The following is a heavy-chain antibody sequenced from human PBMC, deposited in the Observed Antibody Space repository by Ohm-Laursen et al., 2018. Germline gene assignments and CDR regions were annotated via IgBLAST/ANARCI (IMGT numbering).Heavy chain of an antibody. D-gene: IGHD3-10*01. CDR2: ITSGGGII. CDR3: ARTFRDYYYYGMDV. J-gene: IGHJ6*02. Sequence: SLRLSCAASGFTFIDYDMSWIRQTPGKGLEWLSYITSGGGIIYSADSVKGRFTISRDNSKNTLYLQMNSLRAEDPAVYYCARTFRDYYYYGMDVWGQGTTVTVSS. V-gene: IGHV3-11*04. CDR1: GFTFIDYD.